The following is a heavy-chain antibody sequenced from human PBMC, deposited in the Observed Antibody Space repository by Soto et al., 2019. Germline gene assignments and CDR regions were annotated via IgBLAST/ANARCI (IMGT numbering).Heavy chain of an antibody. D-gene: IGHD7-27*01. CDR2: IYWDDDK. CDR3: AHRKPGYYFDF. CDR1: GLSLSTSGVG. V-gene: IGHV2-5*02. J-gene: IGHJ4*02. Sequence: SGPTLVNPTQTLTLTCTFSGLSLSTSGVGVGWIRQPPGKALEWLALIYWDDDKRYSPSLENRLTITKDISKNQVVLTMTNMASVDTATYYCAHRKPGYYFDFWGQGALVTVSS.